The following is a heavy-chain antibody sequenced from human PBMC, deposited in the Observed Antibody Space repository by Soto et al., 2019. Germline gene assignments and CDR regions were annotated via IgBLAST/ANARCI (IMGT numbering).Heavy chain of an antibody. V-gene: IGHV1-46*01. CDR1: GYTFPSYH. J-gene: IGHJ6*02. Sequence: GEGLRKTGASVEGSCKASGYTFPSYHMHWGRQAPRQGVGGVGIINPSGGSTSYAQKFQGRVTMTRDTSTSTVYMELSSLRSEDTAVYYCARNMIAVVFLGTPGYYYGMDVWGQGTTVTVSS. CDR2: INPSGGST. D-gene: IGHD3-22*01. CDR3: ARNMIAVVFLGTPGYYYGMDV.